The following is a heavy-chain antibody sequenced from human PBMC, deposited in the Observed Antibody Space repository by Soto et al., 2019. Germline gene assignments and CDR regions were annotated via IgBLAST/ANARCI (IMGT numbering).Heavy chain of an antibody. CDR2: ISGGGGVST. D-gene: IGHD3-10*01. CDR3: AKDAISMVRGVNNWFDP. Sequence: PGGSLRLSCAAPGFTFSSYAMTWVRQAPGKGLEWVSGISGGGGVSTYYADSVKGRFTISRDNSMNTLYLQMNRLRAEDTAVYYCAKDAISMVRGVNNWFDPWGQGTLVTVSS. V-gene: IGHV3-23*01. CDR1: GFTFSSYA. J-gene: IGHJ5*02.